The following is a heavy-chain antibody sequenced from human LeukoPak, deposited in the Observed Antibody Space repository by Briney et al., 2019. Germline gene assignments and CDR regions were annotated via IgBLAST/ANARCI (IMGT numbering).Heavy chain of an antibody. Sequence: PGGSLRLSCAASGFDFDEYPMYWVRQAPGKSLEWVSVTSWDGGSTYYADAVKGRFTMSRDNSNDSVYLDLHSLRIEDTAVYFCAKDSRREHWPSYFQSWGQGTLV. D-gene: IGHD1/OR15-1a*01. CDR2: TSWDGGST. V-gene: IGHV3-43*01. CDR1: GFDFDEYP. J-gene: IGHJ4*02. CDR3: AKDSRREHWPSYFQS.